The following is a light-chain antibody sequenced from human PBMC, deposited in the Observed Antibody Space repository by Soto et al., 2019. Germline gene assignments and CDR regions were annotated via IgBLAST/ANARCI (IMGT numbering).Light chain of an antibody. V-gene: IGKV3-20*01. CDR1: QSVSGTY. J-gene: IGKJ4*01. CDR2: GAS. CDR3: QYYGSSPRVT. Sequence: EIVLTQSPGTLSLSPGERATLSCRASQSVSGTYLTWYQQKPGQAPRRLIYGASIRATGIPDRFRGSGSGTDFTLTISRLEPEDFAVYYCQYYGSSPRVTFGVGTKVEIK.